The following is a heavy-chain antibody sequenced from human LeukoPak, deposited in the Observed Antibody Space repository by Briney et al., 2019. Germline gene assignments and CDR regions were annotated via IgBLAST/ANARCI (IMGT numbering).Heavy chain of an antibody. Sequence: SQTLSLTCTVSGGSISSGGCYWSWIRQPAGKGLEWIGRIYTSGSTNYNPSLKSRVTISVDTSKNQLSLQLTSVTAADTAVYYCARDVSYFDYWGQGTLVTVSS. D-gene: IGHD5/OR15-5a*01. CDR3: ARDVSYFDY. CDR2: IYTSGST. J-gene: IGHJ4*02. V-gene: IGHV4-61*02. CDR1: GGSISSGGCY.